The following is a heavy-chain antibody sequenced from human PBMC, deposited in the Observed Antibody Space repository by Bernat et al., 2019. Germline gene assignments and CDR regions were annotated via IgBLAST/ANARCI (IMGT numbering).Heavy chain of an antibody. CDR3: TTGVYYDSSTGLRY. J-gene: IGHJ4*02. CDR1: GFTFSGSA. D-gene: IGHD3-22*01. V-gene: IGHV3-73*02. CDR2: IRSKANSYAT. Sequence: EVQLVESGGGLVRPGGSLKLSCAASGFTFSGSAMHGVRQASGKGLDWVGRIRSKANSYATAYAASVKGRFTISRDDSKNTAYLQMNSLKTEDTAVYYCTTGVYYDSSTGLRYWGQGTLVTVSS.